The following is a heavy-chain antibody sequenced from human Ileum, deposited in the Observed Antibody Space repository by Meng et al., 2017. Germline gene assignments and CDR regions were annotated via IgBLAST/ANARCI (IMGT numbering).Heavy chain of an antibody. CDR2: ISWDGGST. D-gene: IGHD6-19*01. J-gene: IGHJ4*02. CDR3: EKDQDSSGWGPFDY. Sequence: GESLKISCAASGFTFDDYAIHWVRQAPGKGLEWVSLISWDGGSTYYADSVKGRFTISRDNSKNSLYLQMNSLRAEDTDLYYCEKDQDSSGWGPFDYWGQGTLVTVSS. CDR1: GFTFDDYA. V-gene: IGHV3-43D*03.